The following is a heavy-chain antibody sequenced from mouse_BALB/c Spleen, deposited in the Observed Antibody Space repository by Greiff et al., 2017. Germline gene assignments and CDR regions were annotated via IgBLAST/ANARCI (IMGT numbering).Heavy chain of an antibody. J-gene: IGHJ4*01. CDR3: ARQGDDYDAMDY. CDR2: INPSSGYT. CDR1: GYTFTSYT. Sequence: QVQLQQSGAELARPGASVKMSCKASGYTFTSYTMHWVKQRPGQGLEWIGYINPSSGYTNYNQKFKDKATLTADKSPSTFYVQLSSLTSGDSAVYDCARQGDDYDAMDYWGQGTSVTVSS. V-gene: IGHV1-4*01.